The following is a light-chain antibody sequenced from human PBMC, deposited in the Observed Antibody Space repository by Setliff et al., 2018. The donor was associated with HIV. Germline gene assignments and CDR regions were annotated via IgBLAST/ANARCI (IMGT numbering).Light chain of an antibody. CDR1: SNDVGYYNT. J-gene: IGLJ2*01. CDR3: SSYAVSNTLL. V-gene: IGLV2-8*01. Sequence: QSALTQPPSASASPGQSVAIPCTGTSNDVGYYNTVSWYQQSPGKAPKLVIYEVNKRPSGVPDRFSGSKSGNTASLTVSGLQAEDEAYYYCSSYAVSNTLLFGGGTKVTVL. CDR2: EVN.